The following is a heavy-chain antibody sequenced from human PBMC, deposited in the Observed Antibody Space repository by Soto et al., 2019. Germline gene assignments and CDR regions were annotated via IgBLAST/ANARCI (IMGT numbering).Heavy chain of an antibody. Sequence: GGSLRLSCAASGFTFSSYGMHWVRQAPGKGLEWVAVISYDGSNKYYADSVKGRFTISRDNSKNTLYLQMNSLRAEDTAVYYCAKDTVGSMAARLFDYWGQGTLVTVSS. V-gene: IGHV3-30*18. CDR2: ISYDGSNK. J-gene: IGHJ4*02. D-gene: IGHD6-6*01. CDR3: AKDTVGSMAARLFDY. CDR1: GFTFSSYG.